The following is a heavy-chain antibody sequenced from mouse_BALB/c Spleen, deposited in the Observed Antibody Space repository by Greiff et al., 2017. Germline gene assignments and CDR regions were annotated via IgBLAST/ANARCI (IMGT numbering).Heavy chain of an antibody. J-gene: IGHJ4*01. Sequence: EVMLVESGAELVRPGALVKLSCKASGFNIKDYYMHWVKQRPEQGLEWIGWIDPENGNTIYDPKFQGKASITADTSSNTAYLQLSSLTSEDTAVYYCARSAGYAMDYWGQGTSVTVSS. CDR3: ARSAGYAMDY. D-gene: IGHD6-1*01. V-gene: IGHV14-1*02. CDR2: IDPENGNT. CDR1: GFNIKDYY.